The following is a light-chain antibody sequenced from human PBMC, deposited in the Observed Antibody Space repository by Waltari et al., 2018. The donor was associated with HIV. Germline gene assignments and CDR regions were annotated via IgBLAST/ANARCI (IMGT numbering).Light chain of an antibody. Sequence: EIVMTQYPATLSVSPGERANLSCRASQSVSSNLAWYQQKPGQAPRLLIFGASTRATGIPARFSGGGSGTDFTLSISSLQSEDFALYYCQQYNDWPRTFGQGTKVEIK. CDR1: QSVSSN. CDR2: GAS. V-gene: IGKV3-15*01. CDR3: QQYNDWPRT. J-gene: IGKJ1*01.